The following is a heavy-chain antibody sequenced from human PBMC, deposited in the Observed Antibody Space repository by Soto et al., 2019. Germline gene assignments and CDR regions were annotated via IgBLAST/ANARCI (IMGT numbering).Heavy chain of an antibody. V-gene: IGHV3-23*01. CDR3: AKRGVGSSPTWGDFAY. CDR2: ISGSGGST. Sequence: GGSLRLSCAASGYTFSSYAMSWVRQAPGKGLEWVSAISGSGGSTYYADSVKGRFTISRDNSKNTLYLQMNSLRAEDTAVYYCAKRGVGSSPTWGDFAYWGQGTLVTVSS. CDR1: GYTFSSYA. D-gene: IGHD6-13*01. J-gene: IGHJ4*02.